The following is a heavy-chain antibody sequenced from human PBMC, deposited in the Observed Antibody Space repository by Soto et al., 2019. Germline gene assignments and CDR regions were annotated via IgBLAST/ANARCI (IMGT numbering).Heavy chain of an antibody. J-gene: IGHJ6*02. D-gene: IGHD2-2*01. CDR3: ARRRRSTSPSSYGMDV. V-gene: IGHV3-21*01. CDR2: ISSSSSYI. Sequence: LRLSCAASGFTFSSYSMKWVRQAPGKGLEWVSSISSSSSYIYYADSVKGRFTISRDNAKNSLYLQMNSLRAEDTAVYYCARRRRSTSPSSYGMDVWGQGTTVTVSS. CDR1: GFTFSSYS.